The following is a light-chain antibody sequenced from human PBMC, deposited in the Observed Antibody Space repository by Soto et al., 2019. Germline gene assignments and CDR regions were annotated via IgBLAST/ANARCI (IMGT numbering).Light chain of an antibody. CDR2: AAS. Sequence: DIQMTQSPSSLSASVGDRVTITCRASQSISNYLNWYQQKPGKAPELLIYAASSLQSGVPSRFSGSGSGTDFSLTISSLQPEDFVTYYCQQSYSTLMYTFGQGTKLEIK. V-gene: IGKV1-39*01. CDR1: QSISNY. J-gene: IGKJ2*01. CDR3: QQSYSTLMYT.